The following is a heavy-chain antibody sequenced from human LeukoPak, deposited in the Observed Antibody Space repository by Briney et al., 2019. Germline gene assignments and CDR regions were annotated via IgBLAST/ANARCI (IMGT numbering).Heavy chain of an antibody. CDR3: ARDIAAPGLFFDY. V-gene: IGHV3-7*01. Sequence: GGSLRLSCAASGFTLSSYWMCWVRQAPGKGLEWVANIKYDGSEIDYVDSVKGRFTISRDNAKSSLYLQMNSLRAEDTAVYYCARDIAAPGLFFDYWGQGTLVTVSS. CDR1: GFTLSSYW. CDR2: IKYDGSEI. J-gene: IGHJ4*02. D-gene: IGHD6-13*01.